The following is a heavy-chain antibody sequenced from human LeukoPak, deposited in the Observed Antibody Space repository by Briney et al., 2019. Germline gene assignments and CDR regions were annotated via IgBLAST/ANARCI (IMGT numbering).Heavy chain of an antibody. V-gene: IGHV1-69*04. CDR3: ARERYYGSGKIDY. J-gene: IGHJ4*02. CDR2: IIPILGIA. D-gene: IGHD3-10*01. CDR1: GGTFSSYA. Sequence: SVKVSCKASGGTFSSYAISWVRQAPGQGLEWMGRIIPILGIANYAQKFQGRVTITADKSTSTAYMELSSLRSEDTAVYYCARERYYGSGKIDYWGQGTLVTVSS.